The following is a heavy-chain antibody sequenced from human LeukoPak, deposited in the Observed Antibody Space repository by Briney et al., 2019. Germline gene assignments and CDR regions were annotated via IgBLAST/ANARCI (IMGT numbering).Heavy chain of an antibody. D-gene: IGHD3-22*01. V-gene: IGHV3-33*06. CDR3: AKDYYDSSGYHGSAGYFDY. CDR1: GFTFSSYG. J-gene: IGHJ4*02. Sequence: GRSLRLSCAASGFTFSSYGMHWVRQAPGKGLEWVAVIWYDGSNKNYADSVKGRFTISRDNSKNTLYLQMNSLRAEDTAVYYCAKDYYDSSGYHGSAGYFDYWGQGTLVTVSS. CDR2: IWYDGSNK.